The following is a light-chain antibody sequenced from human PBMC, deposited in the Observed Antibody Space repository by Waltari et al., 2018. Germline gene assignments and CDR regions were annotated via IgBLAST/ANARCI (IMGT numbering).Light chain of an antibody. CDR3: GSYSGTTTYV. J-gene: IGLJ1*01. Sequence: QSALAQPASVSGSPGQSITISCTGPGSDVGRYKYVSWYQQLPGKAPKVIIFDVSDRPSGVSTRFSGSKSGNTASLTISGLQAEDEADYYCGSYSGTTTYVFGTGTYVTVL. V-gene: IGLV2-14*03. CDR2: DVS. CDR1: GSDVGRYKY.